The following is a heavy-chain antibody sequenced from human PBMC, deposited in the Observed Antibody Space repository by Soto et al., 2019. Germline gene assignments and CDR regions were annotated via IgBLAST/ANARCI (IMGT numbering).Heavy chain of an antibody. CDR1: GFTFSSYA. D-gene: IGHD2-2*01. CDR3: AKGRFCSSTSCSVEQLATGWYFDL. Sequence: EVQLLESGGGLVQPGGSLRLSCAASGFTFSSYAMSWVRQAPGKGLEWVSAISGSGGSTYYADSVKGRFTISRDNSKNTLYLQMTSLRAEDTAVYYCAKGRFCSSTSCSVEQLATGWYFDLWGRGTLVTDSS. V-gene: IGHV3-23*01. J-gene: IGHJ2*01. CDR2: ISGSGGST.